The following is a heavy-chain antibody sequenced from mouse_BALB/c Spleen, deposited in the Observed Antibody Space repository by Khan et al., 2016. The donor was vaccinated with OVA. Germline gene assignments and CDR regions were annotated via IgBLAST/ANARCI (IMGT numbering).Heavy chain of an antibody. V-gene: IGHV9-3-1*01. Sequence: QIQLVQSGPELKKPGETVKISCKASGYTFTNYGMNWVKQAPGKGLKWIGWINTYTGEPTYADDFKGRFAFSLETSANPAYLQINNLKNEDTATYFCARSASYWFFDVWGAGTTVTVSS. CDR1: GYTFTNYG. CDR2: INTYTGEP. D-gene: IGHD6-1*01. CDR3: ARSASYWFFDV. J-gene: IGHJ1*01.